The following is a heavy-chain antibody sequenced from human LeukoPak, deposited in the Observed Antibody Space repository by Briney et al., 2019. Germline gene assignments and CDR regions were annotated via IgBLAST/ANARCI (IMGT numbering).Heavy chain of an antibody. CDR2: ISYDGSNK. Sequence: GGSLGLSCAASGFTFSSYGMHWVRQAPGKGLEWVAVISYDGSNKYYADSVKGRSTISRDNSKNTLYLQMNSLRAEDTAVYYCAKDLSTVYMDYYYGMDVWGQGTTVTVSS. CDR1: GFTFSSYG. CDR3: AKDLSTVYMDYYYGMDV. D-gene: IGHD5/OR15-5a*01. V-gene: IGHV3-30*18. J-gene: IGHJ6*02.